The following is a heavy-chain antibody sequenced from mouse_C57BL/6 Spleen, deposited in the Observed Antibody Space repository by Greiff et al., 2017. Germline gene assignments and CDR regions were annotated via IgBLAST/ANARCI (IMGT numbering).Heavy chain of an antibody. Sequence: VQLQQSGPVLVKPGASVKMSCKASGYTFTDYYMNWVKQSHGKSLEWIGVINPYNGGTSYNQQFKGKATLTVDKASSTAYIELNSLTSEDSAVYYCARSPGYDGYFDYGGQGTTLTVSS. CDR3: ARSPGYDGYFDY. V-gene: IGHV1-19*01. D-gene: IGHD2-2*01. CDR1: GYTFTDYY. J-gene: IGHJ2*01. CDR2: INPYNGGT.